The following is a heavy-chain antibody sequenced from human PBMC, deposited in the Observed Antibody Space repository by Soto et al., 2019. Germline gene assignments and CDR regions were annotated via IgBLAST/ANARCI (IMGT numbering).Heavy chain of an antibody. J-gene: IGHJ4*02. V-gene: IGHV3-33*01. CDR3: ARSGRQLGNFDF. D-gene: IGHD7-27*01. Sequence: QVQLVESGGGVVQPGRSLRLSCAASGFIFTSYGMHWVRQAPGKGLEWVAVIWYDGSKIYYAESVKGRFTISRDNSKNTVYLQMNGLRAEDTAVYYCARSGRQLGNFDFRGQGALVTVSS. CDR1: GFIFTSYG. CDR2: IWYDGSKI.